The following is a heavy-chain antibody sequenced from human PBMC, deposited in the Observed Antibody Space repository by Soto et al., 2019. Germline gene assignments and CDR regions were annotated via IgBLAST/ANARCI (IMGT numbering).Heavy chain of an antibody. CDR3: ATDWSRIAAAGLNWFDP. J-gene: IGHJ5*02. CDR1: GYTLTELS. D-gene: IGHD6-13*01. CDR2: FDPEDGET. V-gene: IGHV1-24*01. Sequence: ASVKVSCKVSGYTLTELSMHWVRQAPGKGLEWMGGFDPEDGETIYAQKFQGRVTVTEDTSTDTAYMELSSLRSEDTAVYYCATDWSRIAAAGLNWFDPWGQGTLVTVSS.